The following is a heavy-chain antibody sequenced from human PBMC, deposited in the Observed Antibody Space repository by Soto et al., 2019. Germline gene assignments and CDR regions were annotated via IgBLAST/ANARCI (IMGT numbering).Heavy chain of an antibody. CDR1: GFTFSSYS. CDR2: ISSSSSYI. Sequence: PGGSLRLSCAASGFTFSSYSMNWVRQAPGKGLEWVSSISSSSSYIYYADSVTGRFTISRDNAKNSLYMQMNSQRAEDTAVYYCARGGAAAREGMDVWGQGATVNVSS. V-gene: IGHV3-21*01. CDR3: ARGGAAAREGMDV. D-gene: IGHD6-6*01. J-gene: IGHJ6*02.